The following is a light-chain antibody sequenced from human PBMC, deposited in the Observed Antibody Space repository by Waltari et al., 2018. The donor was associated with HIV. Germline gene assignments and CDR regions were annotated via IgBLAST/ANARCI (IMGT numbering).Light chain of an antibody. J-gene: IGLJ6*01. V-gene: IGLV2-14*01. CDR1: DVYGYDY. CDR3: TSYVSSASPV. CDR2: EAT. Sequence: QSALTQPASVSGSPGQSITISCDVYGYDYVSWYQHHPGKAPTVIIYEATNRPSGLSNRFSGSKSGNMATLTISRLQPEDEAVYFCTSYVSSASPVFGRGTKVTVL.